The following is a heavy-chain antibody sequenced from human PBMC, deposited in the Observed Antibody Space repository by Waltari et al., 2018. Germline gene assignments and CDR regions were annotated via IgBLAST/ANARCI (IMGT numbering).Heavy chain of an antibody. CDR3: ARGLEMATITRGYYYYYGMDV. D-gene: IGHD5-12*01. CDR2: IYHSGST. V-gene: IGHV4-38-2*01. Sequence: RQPPGKGLEWIGSIYHSGSTYYNPSLKSRVTISVDTSKNQFSLKLSSVTAADTAVYYCARGLEMATITRGYYYYYGMDVWGQGTTVTVSS. J-gene: IGHJ6*02.